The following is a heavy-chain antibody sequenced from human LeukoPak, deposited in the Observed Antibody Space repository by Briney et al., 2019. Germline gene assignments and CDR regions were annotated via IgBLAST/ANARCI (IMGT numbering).Heavy chain of an antibody. CDR2: IYYSGST. CDR1: GGSISSYY. J-gene: IGHJ4*02. CDR3: ARSKYSGYDWEFDY. V-gene: IGHV4-59*01. D-gene: IGHD5-12*01. Sequence: SETLSLTCTVSGGSISSYYWSWLRQPPGKGLEWIGYIYYSGSTNYNPSLKSRVTISVDTSKNQFSLKLSSVTAADTAVYYCARSKYSGYDWEFDYWGQGTLVTVSS.